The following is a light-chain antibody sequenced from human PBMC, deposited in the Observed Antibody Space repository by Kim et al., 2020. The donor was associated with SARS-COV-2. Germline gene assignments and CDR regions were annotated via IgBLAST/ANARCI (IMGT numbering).Light chain of an antibody. J-gene: IGLJ2*01. CDR1: ELGDKY. CDR2: HDT. CDR3: QAWDSGAVI. V-gene: IGLV3-1*01. Sequence: SYELTQPPSVSVSPGQTASITCSGDELGDKYVCWYQQKPGQPPVLVIYHDTKRPSGIPERFSGSNSGNTATLTVSGTQPMDEADYYCQAWDSGAVIFGGGTQLTVL.